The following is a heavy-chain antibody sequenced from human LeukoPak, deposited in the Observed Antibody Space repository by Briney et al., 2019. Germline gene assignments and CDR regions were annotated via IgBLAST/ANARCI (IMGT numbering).Heavy chain of an antibody. D-gene: IGHD3-10*01. V-gene: IGHV3-11*05. J-gene: IGHJ3*02. CDR3: ARVTGKYAFDI. Sequence: GGSLRLSCAASGFTFSDYYMSWIRQAPGKGLEWVAYISSSGSSTNYADSVRGRFTMSRDNAKNSLYLQMNSLRAEDTAVYYCARVTGKYAFDIWGQGTMVTVSA. CDR2: ISSSGSST. CDR1: GFTFSDYY.